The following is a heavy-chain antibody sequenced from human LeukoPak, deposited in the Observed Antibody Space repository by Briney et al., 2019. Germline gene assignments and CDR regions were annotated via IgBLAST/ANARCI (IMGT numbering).Heavy chain of an antibody. D-gene: IGHD1-1*01. V-gene: IGHV4-34*01. CDR2: INHSGST. J-gene: IGHJ4*02. Sequence: SETLSLTCAVYGGSFSSYYWSWIRQPPGKGLEWIGEINHSGSTNYNPSLKSRVTISVDTSKNQFSLKLSSVTAADTAVYYCARVQGHFDYWGQGALATVSS. CDR3: ARVQGHFDY. CDR1: GGSFSSYY.